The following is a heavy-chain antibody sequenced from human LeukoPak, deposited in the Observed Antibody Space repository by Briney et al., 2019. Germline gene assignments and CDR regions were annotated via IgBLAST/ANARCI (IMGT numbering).Heavy chain of an antibody. CDR1: GFTFSSYG. CDR2: ISYDGSNK. V-gene: IGHV3-30*18. J-gene: IGHJ6*04. Sequence: GGSLRLSCAASGFTFSSYGMHWVRQAPGKGLEWVAVISYDGSNKYYADSVKDRFTISRDNSKNTLYLQMNSLRAEDTAVYYCAKPSDVWGKGTTVTVSS. CDR3: AKPSDV.